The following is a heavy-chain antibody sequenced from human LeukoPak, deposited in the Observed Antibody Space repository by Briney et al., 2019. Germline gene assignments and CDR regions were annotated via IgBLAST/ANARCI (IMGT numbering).Heavy chain of an antibody. D-gene: IGHD5-18*01. J-gene: IGHJ4*02. CDR3: ATSGYSYGSFDY. CDR1: GGSISSYY. V-gene: IGHV4-59*01. Sequence: SETLSLTCTVSGGSISSYYWSWIRQPPGKGLEWLGYIYYSGSTNYNPSLKTRITISVDTSKNQFSLKLSSVTAADTAVYYCATSGYSYGSFDYWGQGTLVTVSS. CDR2: IYYSGST.